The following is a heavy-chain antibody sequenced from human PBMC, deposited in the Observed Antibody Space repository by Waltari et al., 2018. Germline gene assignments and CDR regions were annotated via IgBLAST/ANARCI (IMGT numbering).Heavy chain of an antibody. J-gene: IGHJ4*02. CDR1: GGSTSSSSYY. CDR2: IYYSGNS. Sequence: QLQLQESGPGLVKPSETLSLTCSVSGGSTSSSSYYWGWIRQPPGKGLEWIGSIYYSGNSYYNPSLKRRVTMSVDTSKNQFSLKLTSVTAADTAVYYCVRHITISGVVIMAYFDYWGQGSLVTVSS. D-gene: IGHD3-3*01. V-gene: IGHV4-39*01. CDR3: VRHITISGVVIMAYFDY.